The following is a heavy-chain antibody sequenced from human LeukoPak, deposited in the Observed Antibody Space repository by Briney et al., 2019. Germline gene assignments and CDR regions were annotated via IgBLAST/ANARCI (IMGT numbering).Heavy chain of an antibody. CDR2: ISGNGGST. J-gene: IGHJ4*02. CDR1: GFTFNNYA. CDR3: ARDRLGSFFDY. D-gene: IGHD1-26*01. V-gene: IGHV3-23*01. Sequence: GGSLRLSCAASGFTFNNYAMSWVRQAPGKGLEWVSGISGNGGSTNYADSVKGRFTISRDNSKNTLYLQMNSLRAEDTAVYYCARDRLGSFFDYWGQGTLVTVSS.